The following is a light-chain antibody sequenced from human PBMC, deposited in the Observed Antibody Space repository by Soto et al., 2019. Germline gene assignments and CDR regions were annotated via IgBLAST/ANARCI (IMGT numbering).Light chain of an antibody. Sequence: QSALTQPRSVSGSPGQSVAISGTGTSSDVGSFNYVSWYQQHPDKAPKLMIYDVTKRPSGVPDRFSGSKSGNTASLTISGLQAEDEADYYCCSYAGSPYVFGTGTKLTVL. J-gene: IGLJ1*01. CDR1: SSDVGSFNY. CDR2: DVT. V-gene: IGLV2-11*01. CDR3: CSYAGSPYV.